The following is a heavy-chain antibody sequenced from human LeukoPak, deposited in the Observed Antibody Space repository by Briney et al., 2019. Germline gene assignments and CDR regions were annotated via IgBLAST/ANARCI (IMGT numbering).Heavy chain of an antibody. V-gene: IGHV3-30*04. CDR2: ISYDGSNK. CDR3: ARDGPSSPRGLTTYYFDY. D-gene: IGHD6-13*01. J-gene: IGHJ4*02. CDR1: GFTFSSYA. Sequence: GRSLRLSCAASGFTFSSYAMHWVRQAPGKGLEWVAVISYDGSNKYYADSVKGRFTISRDNSKNTLYLQMYSLRAEDTAVYYCARDGPSSPRGLTTYYFDYWGQGTLVTVSS.